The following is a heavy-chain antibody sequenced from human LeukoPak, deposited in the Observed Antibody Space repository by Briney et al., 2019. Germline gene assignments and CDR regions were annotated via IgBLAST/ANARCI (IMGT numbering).Heavy chain of an antibody. CDR1: GYSFTSYW. J-gene: IGHJ4*02. V-gene: IGHV5-51*01. Sequence: GESLKISCKGSGYSFTSYWIGWVRQMPGKGLEWMGIIYPGDSDTRYSPSLQGQVTISADKSISTAYLQWSSLKASDTAIYYCARPTSSCSGGSCYSGFDYWGQGTLVTVSS. CDR3: ARPTSSCSGGSCYSGFDY. D-gene: IGHD2-15*01. CDR2: IYPGDSDT.